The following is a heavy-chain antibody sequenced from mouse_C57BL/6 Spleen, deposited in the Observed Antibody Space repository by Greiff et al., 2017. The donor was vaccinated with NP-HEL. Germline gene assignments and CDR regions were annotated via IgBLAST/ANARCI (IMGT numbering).Heavy chain of an antibody. V-gene: IGHV2-5*01. Sequence: QVQLQQSGPGLVQPSQSLSITCTVSGFSLTSYGVHWVRQSPGKGLEWLGVIWRGGSTDYNAAFMSRLGISNDNPKCHVFSNMNSLQAHDTSIYYCAKSNCAGAMDYWGQGTSVTVSS. J-gene: IGHJ4*01. CDR2: IWRGGST. D-gene: IGHD2-1*01. CDR3: AKSNCAGAMDY. CDR1: GFSLTSYG.